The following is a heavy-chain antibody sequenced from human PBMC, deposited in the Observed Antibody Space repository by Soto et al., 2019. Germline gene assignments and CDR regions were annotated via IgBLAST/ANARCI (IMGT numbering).Heavy chain of an antibody. CDR2: INSDGSHN. CDR1: GLSFNIYW. V-gene: IGHV3-74*01. Sequence: DVQLVESGGGVVQPGGSLRLSCAASGLSFNIYWMHWVLQGPGKGLGWLARINSDGSHNIYVDSVKGRFTISRDKAKNTVFLHMDSLRDADKGVYYCAGGMAGLDVWGQGTTVTVSS. J-gene: IGHJ6*02. CDR3: AGGMAGLDV.